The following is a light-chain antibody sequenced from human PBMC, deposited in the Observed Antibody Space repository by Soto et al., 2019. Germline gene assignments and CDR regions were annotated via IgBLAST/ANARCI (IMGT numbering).Light chain of an antibody. Sequence: QSVLTQPPSASGTPGQRVAISCSGGSSDIGSNPVNWYLHLPGAAPKLLIYRDNQRPSGVPDRFSGSKSGPSASLTSSGLQSEDEADYFCSAWDDNIYGPVFGGGTKLTVL. V-gene: IGLV1-44*01. CDR3: SAWDDNIYGPV. J-gene: IGLJ2*01. CDR2: RDN. CDR1: SSDIGSNP.